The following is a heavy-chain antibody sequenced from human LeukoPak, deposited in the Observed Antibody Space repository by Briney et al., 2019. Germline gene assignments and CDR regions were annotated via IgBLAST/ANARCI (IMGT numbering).Heavy chain of an antibody. CDR2: INTNTCNP. CDR1: GYTFTSYA. CDR3: ARVPAAISDLYYFDY. D-gene: IGHD2-2*01. J-gene: IGHJ4*02. V-gene: IGHV7-4-1*02. Sequence: ASVKVSCEASGYTFTSYAMNWVRQAPGQGLEWMGWINTNTCNPTYAQGFTGRFVFALDTSVSTAYLQISSLKAEDTAVYYCARVPAAISDLYYFDYWGQGTLVTVSS.